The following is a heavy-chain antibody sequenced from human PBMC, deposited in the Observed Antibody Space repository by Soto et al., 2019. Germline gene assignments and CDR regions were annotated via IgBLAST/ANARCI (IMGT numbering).Heavy chain of an antibody. CDR1: GCSISGGGHS. V-gene: IGHV4-30-2*01. J-gene: IGHJ4*02. CDR3: ARGTPNSI. D-gene: IGHD3-22*01. CDR2: IYHSGST. Sequence: SETLSLTCAVSGCSISGGGHSWSWIRQPPGKGLEWIGYIYHSGSTYYNPSLKSRVTISVDRSRNQFSLKLSSVTAAATAGYYCARGTPNSIWGQGTLVTVSS.